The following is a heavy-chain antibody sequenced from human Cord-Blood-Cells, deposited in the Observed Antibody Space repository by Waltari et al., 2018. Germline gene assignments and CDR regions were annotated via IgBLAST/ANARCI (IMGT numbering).Heavy chain of an antibody. CDR2: SRSKAYRGTT. J-gene: IGHJ4*02. V-gene: IGHV3-49*05. Sequence: EVQLVESGGGLVKPGRSLRLSCTASGFTFGVYAMSWFRQAPGKGVGSVGFSRSKAYRGTTEYAASVKGGFTISRDDSKSIAYLQMNSLKTEDTAVYYCTSNPVAGDYWGQGTLVTVSS. CDR1: GFTFGVYA. CDR3: TSNPVAGDY. D-gene: IGHD6-19*01.